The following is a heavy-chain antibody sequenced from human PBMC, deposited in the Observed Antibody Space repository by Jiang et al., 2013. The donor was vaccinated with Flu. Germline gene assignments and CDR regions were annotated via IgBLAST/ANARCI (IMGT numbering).Heavy chain of an antibody. V-gene: IGHV5-10-1*01. CDR1: GYSFTSYW. CDR2: IDPSDSYT. J-gene: IGHJ5*02. CDR3: ARQLGYCSSTSCYKPQGFDP. Sequence: GESLRISCKGSGYSFTSYWISWVRQMPGKGLEWMGRIDPSDSYTNYSPSFQGHVTISADKSISTAYLQWSSLKASDTAMYYCARQLGYCSSTSCYKPQGFDPWGQGTLVTVSS. D-gene: IGHD2-2*02.